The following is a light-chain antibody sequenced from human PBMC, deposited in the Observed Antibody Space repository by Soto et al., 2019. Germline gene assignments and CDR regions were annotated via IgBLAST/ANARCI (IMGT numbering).Light chain of an antibody. J-gene: IGKJ2*01. CDR1: HRVSSY. CDR3: QQSYSTPYT. Sequence: EIVMTQSPATLSVSPGERATLSCRASHRVSSYLAWYQQKPGQAPRLLIYATSTRATGIPARFSGSGSGTEFTLTISSLQSEDFATYYCQQSYSTPYTFGQGTKLEIK. CDR2: ATS. V-gene: IGKV3-15*01.